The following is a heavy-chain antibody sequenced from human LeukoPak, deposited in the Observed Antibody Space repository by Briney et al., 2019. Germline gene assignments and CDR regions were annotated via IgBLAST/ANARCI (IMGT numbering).Heavy chain of an antibody. CDR3: AKDRGLLSVGWFDP. V-gene: IGHV3-23*01. CDR1: GFTFSSYA. D-gene: IGHD3-10*01. Sequence: GGSLRLSCAASGFTFSSYAMSWVRQAPGKGLEWVSAISGSGGSTYYADSVRGRFTISRDNSKNTLYLQMNSLRAEDTAVYYCAKDRGLLSVGWFDPWGQGTLVTVSS. J-gene: IGHJ5*02. CDR2: ISGSGGST.